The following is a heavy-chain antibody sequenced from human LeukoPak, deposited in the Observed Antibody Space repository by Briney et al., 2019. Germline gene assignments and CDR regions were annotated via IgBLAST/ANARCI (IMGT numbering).Heavy chain of an antibody. CDR1: GFTFSSYS. D-gene: IGHD6-19*01. V-gene: IGHV3-30-3*01. CDR2: ISYDGSNK. Sequence: GGSLTLSCAASGFTFSSYSMHWVRQAPGKGLEWVAFISYDGSNKYYADSVKGRFTISRDNAKNSLYLQMNSLSAEDTAVYYCARGPYSSGCIDCWGQETLVTVFS. CDR3: ARGPYSSGCIDC. J-gene: IGHJ4*02.